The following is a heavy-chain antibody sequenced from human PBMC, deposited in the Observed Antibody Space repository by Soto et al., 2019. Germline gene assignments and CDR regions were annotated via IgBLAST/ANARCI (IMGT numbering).Heavy chain of an antibody. CDR3: AKAVSGSSHNWFDP. CDR2: ISNDGSNK. D-gene: IGHD6-13*01. V-gene: IGHV3-30*18. Sequence: QVQLVESGGGVVQPGRSLRLSCAASGFTFSTYGMHWVRQAPGKGLEWLSTISNDGSNKYYAESVKGRFTIPRDNSKNTLYLQINSLRAEDTAVYHCAKAVSGSSHNWFDPWGQGTLVTVSS. CDR1: GFTFSTYG. J-gene: IGHJ5*02.